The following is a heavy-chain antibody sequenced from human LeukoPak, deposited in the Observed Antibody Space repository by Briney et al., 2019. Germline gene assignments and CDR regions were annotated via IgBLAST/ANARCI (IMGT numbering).Heavy chain of an antibody. CDR2: IRSKIDGGTT. D-gene: IGHD3-16*01. J-gene: IGHJ4*02. CDR1: GFTFSNAW. CDR3: TTDGGRKSRPHHFDY. V-gene: IGHV3-15*01. Sequence: GGSLRLSCAASGFTFSNAWMSWVRQAPGKGLEWVGRIRSKIDGGTTDYAAPVKGRFTISRDDSKNTLYLQMNSLKTEDTAVYYCTTDGGRKSRPHHFDYWGQGTLVTVSS.